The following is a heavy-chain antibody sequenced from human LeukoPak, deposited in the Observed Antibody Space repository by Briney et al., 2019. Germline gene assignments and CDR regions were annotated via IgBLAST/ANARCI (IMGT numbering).Heavy chain of an antibody. CDR2: IKQDGTER. D-gene: IGHD3-16*01. V-gene: IGHV3-7*01. J-gene: IGHJ5*02. CDR1: GFTFNTYW. CDR3: ARESWAAFDL. Sequence: GGSLRLSCGASGFTFNTYWMSWLRQAPGKGLEWVANIKQDGTERYHADSVKGRFTISRDNAKISLYLELSSLRAEDTAVYYCARESWAAFDLWGQGTRVTVSS.